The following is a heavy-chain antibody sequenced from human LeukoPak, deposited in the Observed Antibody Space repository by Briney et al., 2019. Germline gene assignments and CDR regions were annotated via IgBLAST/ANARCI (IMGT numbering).Heavy chain of an antibody. D-gene: IGHD6-6*01. CDR2: IRYDGSNK. CDR3: AKDLKPLEYSSSSGYFDY. Sequence: GGSLRLSCAASGFTFSSYGMHWVRQAPGKGLEWVAFIRYDGSNKYYADSVKGRFTISRDNSKNTLYLQMNSLRAEDTAVYYCAKDLKPLEYSSSSGYFDYWGQGTLVTVSS. CDR1: GFTFSSYG. V-gene: IGHV3-30*02. J-gene: IGHJ4*02.